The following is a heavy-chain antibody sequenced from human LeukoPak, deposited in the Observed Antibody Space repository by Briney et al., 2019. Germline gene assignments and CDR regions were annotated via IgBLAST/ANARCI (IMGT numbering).Heavy chain of an antibody. D-gene: IGHD4-17*01. V-gene: IGHV5-51*01. CDR3: ARSSTGDYDS. J-gene: IGHJ5*01. CDR1: GYSLNNFW. Sequence: GESLKISCKASGYSLNNFWIGWVRQMPGKGLEWMGMIYLRDSDTRYSPSFRGHATFSADKSIGTAFLQWSSLKASDTGMYYCARSSTGDYDSWGQGTLVSVSS. CDR2: IYLRDSDT.